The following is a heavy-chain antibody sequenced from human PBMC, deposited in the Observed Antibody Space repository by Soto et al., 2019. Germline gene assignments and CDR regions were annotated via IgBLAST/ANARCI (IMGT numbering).Heavy chain of an antibody. CDR3: ALGYYDFWSGNYYGVDV. V-gene: IGHV1-8*01. CDR1: GYTFTSYD. J-gene: IGHJ6*02. D-gene: IGHD3-3*01. Sequence: ASVKVSCKASGYTFTSYDINWVRQATGQGLEWMGWMNPNSGNTGYAQKFQGRVTMTRNTSISTAYMELSSLRSEDTAVYYCALGYYDFWSGNYYGVDVWGQGTTVTVSS. CDR2: MNPNSGNT.